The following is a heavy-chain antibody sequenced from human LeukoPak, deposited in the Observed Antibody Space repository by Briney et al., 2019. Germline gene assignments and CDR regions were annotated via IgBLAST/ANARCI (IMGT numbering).Heavy chain of an antibody. D-gene: IGHD3-9*01. Sequence: ASVKVSCKASGYTFTSYYMHWVRQAPGQGLEWMGIINPSGGSTGYAQKFQGRVTMIRDTCTRTVYMELSSLRSEDTAVYYQARGAWGYDILTGYYAILHYWGQGTLVTVSS. CDR1: GYTFTSYY. V-gene: IGHV1-46*03. J-gene: IGHJ4*02. CDR2: INPSGGST. CDR3: ARGAWGYDILTGYYAILHY.